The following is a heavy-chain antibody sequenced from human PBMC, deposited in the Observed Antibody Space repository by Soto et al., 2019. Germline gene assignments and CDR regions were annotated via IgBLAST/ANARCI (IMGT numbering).Heavy chain of an antibody. CDR1: GDSITSNSYF. CDR3: ARVGSGSYYGEYYFDY. Sequence: SETLSLTCTVSGDSITSNSYFWAWIRQPPGKGLEWIGSIYYSGTTYYNPSLKSRVTISVDRSKNQFSLKLSSVTAADTAVYYCARVGSGSYYGEYYFDYWGQGTLVTVSS. D-gene: IGHD3-10*01. V-gene: IGHV4-39*01. J-gene: IGHJ4*02. CDR2: IYYSGTT.